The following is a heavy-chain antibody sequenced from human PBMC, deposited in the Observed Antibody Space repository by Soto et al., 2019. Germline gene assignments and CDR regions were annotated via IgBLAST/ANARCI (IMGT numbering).Heavy chain of an antibody. J-gene: IGHJ5*02. D-gene: IGHD3-16*01. CDR2: INPHGGST. V-gene: IGHV1-46*01. CDR1: RDTFTSYY. CDR3: ARSSGGNFGIITDGAKWFAP. Sequence: ASVKVSCKAPRDTFTSYYINWGRQAPGQGLEWMGVINPHGGSTAYAQKFKGRVTLTRDTSASTVYMEVSSLTSEDTAMYYCARSSGGNFGIITDGAKWFAPWGAGPLVTVSS.